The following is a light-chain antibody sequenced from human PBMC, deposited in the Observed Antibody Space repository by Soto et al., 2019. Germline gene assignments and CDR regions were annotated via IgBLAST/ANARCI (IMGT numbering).Light chain of an antibody. V-gene: IGKV3-11*01. CDR1: QSVSSY. CDR3: QQRSNWPPIT. Sequence: EIVLTQSPGTLSLSPGERATLSCRASQSVSSYLAWYQQKPGQAPRLLIYDASNRATGIPARLSGGGSGTDFTLTIDNLEPEDFAIYYCQQRSNWPPITFGQGTRLEIK. CDR2: DAS. J-gene: IGKJ5*01.